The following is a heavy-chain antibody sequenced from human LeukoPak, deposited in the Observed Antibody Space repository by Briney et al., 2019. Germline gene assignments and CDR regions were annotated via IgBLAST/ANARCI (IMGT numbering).Heavy chain of an antibody. V-gene: IGHV4-39*07. D-gene: IGHD1-26*01. CDR3: ARALGATVMFDY. Sequence: SETLSLTCTVSGGSISSSSYYWGWIRQPPGKGLEWIGSIYYSGSTNYNPSLKSRVTISVDTSKNQFSLRLSSVTAADTAVYYCARALGATVMFDYWGQGTLVTVSS. J-gene: IGHJ4*02. CDR1: GGSISSSSYY. CDR2: IYYSGST.